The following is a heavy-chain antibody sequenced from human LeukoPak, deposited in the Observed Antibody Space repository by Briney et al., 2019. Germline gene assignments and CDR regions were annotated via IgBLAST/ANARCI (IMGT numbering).Heavy chain of an antibody. D-gene: IGHD3-9*01. CDR2: ITGSGGNT. CDR1: GFTFSNYA. Sequence: GASLRLSCVASGFTFSNYAISWVRQAPGKGLEWVSAITGSGGNTYYADSVKGRFTISRDNSKNTVFLQMNSLRAEDTAVYYCAKWGDYDVLTGYYVSDYWGRGTLVTVSS. CDR3: AKWGDYDVLTGYYVSDY. J-gene: IGHJ4*02. V-gene: IGHV3-23*01.